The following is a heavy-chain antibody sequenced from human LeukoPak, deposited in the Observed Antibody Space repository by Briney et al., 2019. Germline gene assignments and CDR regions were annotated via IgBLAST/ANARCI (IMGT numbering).Heavy chain of an antibody. CDR1: GGSISSYY. J-gene: IGHJ5*02. D-gene: IGHD6-19*01. Sequence: SETLSLTCTVSGGSISSYYWSWIRQPAGKGLEWIGRXYTSGNTNSGSTNYNPSLKSRVTMSVDTSKNHFSLKVTSVTAADTAVYYCARASGWSYNWLDPWGQGTLVTVSS. CDR2: XYTSGNTNSGST. V-gene: IGHV4-4*07. CDR3: ARASGWSYNWLDP.